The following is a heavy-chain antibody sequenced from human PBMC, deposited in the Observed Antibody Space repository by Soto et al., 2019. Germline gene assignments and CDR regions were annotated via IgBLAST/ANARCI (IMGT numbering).Heavy chain of an antibody. Sequence: SETLSLTCTVSGGSISSSSYYWGWIRQPPGKGLEWIGSIYYSGSTYYNPSLKSRVTISVDTSKNQFSLKLSSVTAADTAVYYCAYMGFFVFFWCGYCGGRVLHW. CDR3: AYMGFFVFFWCGYCGGRVLH. V-gene: IGHV4-39*01. J-gene: IGHJ1*01. CDR1: GGSISSSSYY. D-gene: IGHD3-3*01. CDR2: IYYSGST.